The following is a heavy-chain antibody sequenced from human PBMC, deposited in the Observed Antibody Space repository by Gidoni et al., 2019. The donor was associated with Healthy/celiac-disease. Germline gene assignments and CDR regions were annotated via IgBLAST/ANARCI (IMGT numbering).Heavy chain of an antibody. D-gene: IGHD1-1*01. CDR1: GFTVSSNY. Sequence: EVQLVESGGGLVQPGGSLRLSCAASGFTVSSNYMSWVRQAPGKGLEWVSVIYSGGSTYYADSVKGRFTISRDNSKNTLYLQMNSLRAEDTAVYYCARDGKGDYYYYGMDVWGQGPTVTVSS. CDR2: IYSGGST. CDR3: ARDGKGDYYYYGMDV. V-gene: IGHV3-66*01. J-gene: IGHJ6*02.